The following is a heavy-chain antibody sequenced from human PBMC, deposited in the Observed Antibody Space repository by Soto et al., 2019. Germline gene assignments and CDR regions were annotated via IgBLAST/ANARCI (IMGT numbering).Heavy chain of an antibody. V-gene: IGHV1-2*04. CDR3: AIVSCSGRSGYSVV. J-gene: IGHJ4*02. CDR1: GYTFTGYD. Sequence: ASVKVSCKASGYTFTGYDMHWVRQAPGQGLEWMGWINPNSGGTNYAQKFQGWVTMTRDTSIGTAYMELSRLRSDDTAVYYCAIVSCSGRSGYSVVWGQGTLVTVSS. D-gene: IGHD2-15*01. CDR2: INPNSGGT.